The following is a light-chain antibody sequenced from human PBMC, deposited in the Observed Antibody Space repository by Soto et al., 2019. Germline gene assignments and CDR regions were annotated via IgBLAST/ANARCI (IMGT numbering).Light chain of an antibody. Sequence: EIVLTQSPGTLSLSPGQRVTLSCRASESISRDYLAWYQQRLGQAPRLLIYGASSGATGIPDRFSGSGSGTDFTLTISRLEPEDFAVYFCQQYGTSPVTFGPGTKVDFK. CDR2: GAS. CDR1: ESISRDY. CDR3: QQYGTSPVT. J-gene: IGKJ3*01. V-gene: IGKV3-20*01.